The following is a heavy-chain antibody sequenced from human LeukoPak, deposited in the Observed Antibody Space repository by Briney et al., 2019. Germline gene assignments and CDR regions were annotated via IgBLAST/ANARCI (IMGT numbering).Heavy chain of an antibody. J-gene: IGHJ6*02. CDR1: GGSISSGDYY. V-gene: IGHV4-30-4*01. D-gene: IGHD2-15*01. CDR2: IYYSGST. Sequence: ASETLSLTCTVSGGSISSGDYYWSWIRQPPGKGLEWIGYIYYSGSTYYNPSLKSRVTISVDTSKNQFSLKLSSVTAADTAVYYCVGVAVVAALYGMDVWGQGTTVTVSS. CDR3: VGVAVVAALYGMDV.